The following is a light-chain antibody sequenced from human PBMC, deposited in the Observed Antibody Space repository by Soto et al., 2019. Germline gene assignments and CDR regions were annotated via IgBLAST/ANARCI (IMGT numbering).Light chain of an antibody. Sequence: DIKMTQSPSSLSASVGDRVTITCRASQSISIYLNWYQQKPGKAPKLLIYAASSLQSGVPSRFSGSGSGTDFTLTISRLEPEDFATYFCLQYNNYPFTFGQGTRLEIK. CDR2: AAS. V-gene: IGKV1-39*01. CDR1: QSISIY. CDR3: LQYNNYPFT. J-gene: IGKJ5*01.